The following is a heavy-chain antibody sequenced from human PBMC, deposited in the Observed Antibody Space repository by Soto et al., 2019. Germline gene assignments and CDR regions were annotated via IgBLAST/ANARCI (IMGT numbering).Heavy chain of an antibody. J-gene: IGHJ6*02. V-gene: IGHV3-74*01. CDR1: GFTFSSYW. CDR3: AKLRVSSYYYYYGMDV. Sequence: GGSLRLSCAASGFTFSSYWMHWVRQAPGKGLVWVARINSDGSSTSYADSVKGRVTISRAHAKNTPYLQMNSLRAEDTAVYYCAKLRVSSYYYYYGMDVWGQGTTVTVSS. D-gene: IGHD6-13*01. CDR2: INSDGSST.